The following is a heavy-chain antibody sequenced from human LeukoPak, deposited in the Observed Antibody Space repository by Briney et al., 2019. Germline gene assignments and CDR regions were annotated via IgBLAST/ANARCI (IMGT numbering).Heavy chain of an antibody. CDR2: ISSSSSYI. D-gene: IGHD2-15*01. J-gene: IGHJ4*02. CDR1: GFTFSSYS. Sequence: GGTLRLSCAPSGFTFSSYSMNWVRQAPGQGLKGVSSISSSSSYIYYADSVRGRFTISRDNAKNSLYLQMNSLRAEATAVYYCARVERGVAATRSVDYWGQGTLVTVSS. V-gene: IGHV3-21*01. CDR3: ARVERGVAATRSVDY.